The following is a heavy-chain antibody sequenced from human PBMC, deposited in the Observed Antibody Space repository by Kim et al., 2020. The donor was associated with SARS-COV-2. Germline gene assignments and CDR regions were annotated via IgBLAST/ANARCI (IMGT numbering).Heavy chain of an antibody. Sequence: GGSLRLSCAASGFTFSSFEMNWVRQAAGKGLEWVSYIGSSGSNIYYADSVEGRFTISRDNAENSLYLQVSSLRAEDTAVYYCASGVVGGYNYGRGYYYGTDVWGQGTTVTVSS. J-gene: IGHJ6*02. CDR3: ASGVVGGYNYGRGYYYGTDV. CDR1: GFTFSSFE. CDR2: IGSSGSNI. D-gene: IGHD5-18*01. V-gene: IGHV3-48*03.